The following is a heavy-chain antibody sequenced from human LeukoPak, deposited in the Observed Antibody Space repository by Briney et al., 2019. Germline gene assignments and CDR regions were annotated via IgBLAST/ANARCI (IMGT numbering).Heavy chain of an antibody. J-gene: IGHJ4*02. CDR2: ISGSGGST. V-gene: IGHV3-23*01. CDR1: GFTFSIYA. D-gene: IGHD4-17*01. Sequence: GGSLRLSCAASGFTFSIYAMSWVRQAPGKGLEWVSVISGSGGSTYYADSVKGRFTISRDNSKNTVYLQVSSLRAEDTAVYYCAKDNGDAVGYFDYWGQGTLVTVSS. CDR3: AKDNGDAVGYFDY.